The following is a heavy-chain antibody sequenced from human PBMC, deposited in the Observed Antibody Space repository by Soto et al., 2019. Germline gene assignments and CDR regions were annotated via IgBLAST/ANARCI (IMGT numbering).Heavy chain of an antibody. CDR2: IWYDRSNK. D-gene: IGHD3-9*01. J-gene: IGHJ6*02. CDR3: ARRGVMTGSQDV. V-gene: IGHV3-33*01. CDR1: GGIFSDYR. Sequence: GGALILPCAAAGGIFSDYRFRWVRQAPGKGHEWVALIWYDRSNKYYGVSVKGRFIISRYDTNNTVDLDLNSLTADYTRTHNCARRGVMTGSQDVWGQGTTVTVSS.